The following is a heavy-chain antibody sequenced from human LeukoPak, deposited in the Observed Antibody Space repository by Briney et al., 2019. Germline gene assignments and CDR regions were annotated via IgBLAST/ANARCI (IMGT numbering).Heavy chain of an antibody. CDR1: GGSIVNYY. CDR2: IHYSGST. CDR3: TRDRGSEGGFDY. J-gene: IGHJ4*02. Sequence: SETLSLTCTVSGGSIVNYYWSWIRQPPGKGLDWIGYIHYSGSTNYNPSPKSRVTLSVATSKNQLSLQLSSVTAADTAVYYCTRDRGSEGGFDYWGQGMLVTVSS. V-gene: IGHV4-59*01. D-gene: IGHD3-16*01.